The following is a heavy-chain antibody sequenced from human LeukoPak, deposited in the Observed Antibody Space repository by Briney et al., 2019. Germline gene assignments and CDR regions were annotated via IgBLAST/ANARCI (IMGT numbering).Heavy chain of an antibody. CDR3: AKSIVGATTEPDY. V-gene: IGHV3-30*18. J-gene: IGHJ4*02. Sequence: GGSLRLSCAASGFTFSSYGMHWVRQAPGKGLEWVAVISYDGSNKYYADCVKGRFTISRDNSKNTLYLQMNSLRAEDTAVYYCAKSIVGATTEPDYWGQGTLVTVSS. CDR1: GFTFSSYG. CDR2: ISYDGSNK. D-gene: IGHD1-26*01.